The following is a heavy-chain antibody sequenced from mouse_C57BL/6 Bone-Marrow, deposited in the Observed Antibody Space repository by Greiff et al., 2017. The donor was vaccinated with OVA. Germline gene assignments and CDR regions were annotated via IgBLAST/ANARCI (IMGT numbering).Heavy chain of an antibody. V-gene: IGHV5-6*01. J-gene: IGHJ2*01. CDR2: ISSGGSYT. CDR1: GFTFSSYG. CDR3: ARSPLYYYGWVYFDY. D-gene: IGHD1-1*01. Sequence: EVNVVESGGDLVKPGGSLKLSCAASGFTFSSYGMSWVRQTPDKRLEWVATISSGGSYTYYPDSVKGRFTISRDNAKNTLYLQMSSLKSEDTAMYYCARSPLYYYGWVYFDYWGQGTTLTVSS.